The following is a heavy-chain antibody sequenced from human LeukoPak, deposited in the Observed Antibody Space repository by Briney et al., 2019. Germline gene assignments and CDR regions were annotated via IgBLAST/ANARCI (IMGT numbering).Heavy chain of an antibody. Sequence: PGRSLRLSCEASGFSFSTSGVHWVRQAPGKGLEWMAVISKDGRKNHYADSVKGRFTISRDNSKSTLFLQMNSLRPEDTAIYYCARDLLNYGSAYYDVGMFDSWGQGTLVTVSS. CDR3: ARDLLNYGSAYYDVGMFDS. D-gene: IGHD3-10*01. CDR2: ISKDGRKN. J-gene: IGHJ4*02. V-gene: IGHV3-30*04. CDR1: GFSFSTSG.